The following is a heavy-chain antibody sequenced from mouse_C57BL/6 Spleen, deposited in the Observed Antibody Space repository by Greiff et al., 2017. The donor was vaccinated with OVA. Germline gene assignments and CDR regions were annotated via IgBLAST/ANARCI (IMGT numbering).Heavy chain of an antibody. D-gene: IGHD1-1*01. CDR1: GYTFTSYW. Sequence: QVQLQQPGAELVKPGASVKLSCKASGYTFTSYWMHWVKQRPGQGLEWIGMIHPNSGSTNYNEKFKSKATLTVDKSSSTAYMQLSSLTSEDSAVYYCANYGSSPLYAMDYWGQGTSVTVSS. CDR2: IHPNSGST. J-gene: IGHJ4*01. CDR3: ANYGSSPLYAMDY. V-gene: IGHV1-64*01.